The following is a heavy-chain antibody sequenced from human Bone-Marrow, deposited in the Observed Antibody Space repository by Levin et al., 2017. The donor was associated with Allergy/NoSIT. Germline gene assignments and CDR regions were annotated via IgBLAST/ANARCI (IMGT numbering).Heavy chain of an antibody. CDR1: GGSISSYY. J-gene: IGHJ4*02. Sequence: SQTLSLTCTVSGGSISSYYWSWIRQPAGKGLEWIGRIYTSGSTEYNPSLKSRVTMSVDTSKNQFSLKLSSVTAADTAVYYCARQDQQTYYFDYWGQGTLVTVSS. CDR3: ARQDQQTYYFDY. D-gene: IGHD2-2*01. CDR2: IYTSGST. V-gene: IGHV4-4*07.